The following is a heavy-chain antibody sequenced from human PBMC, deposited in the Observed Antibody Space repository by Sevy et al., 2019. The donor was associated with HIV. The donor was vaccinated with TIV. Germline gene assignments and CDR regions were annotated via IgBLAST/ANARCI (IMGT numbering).Heavy chain of an antibody. CDR2: INPNSGGT. V-gene: IGHV1-2*02. CDR3: ARTVYIRDFYFDY. D-gene: IGHD1-20*01. J-gene: IGHJ4*02. CDR1: GYTFTDYY. Sequence: ASVKVSCKASGYTFTDYYIHWVRQAPGQGLEWMGSINPNSGGTNYAQKFQGRVTMTRDTSISTAYMELSRLRSDDTAVYYCARTVYIRDFYFDYWGQGTLVTVSS.